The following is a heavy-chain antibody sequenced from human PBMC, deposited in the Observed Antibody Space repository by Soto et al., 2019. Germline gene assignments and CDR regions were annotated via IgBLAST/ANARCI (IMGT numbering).Heavy chain of an antibody. Sequence: QVQLVESGGGVVQTGRSLRLSCAASGFTFSSYGMHWVRQAPGKGLEWVAVISYDGSNKYYADSVKGRFTISRDNSKNTLYLQMNSLRAEDTAVYYCANTYGSNNYYFDYWGQGTLVTVSS. CDR2: ISYDGSNK. D-gene: IGHD3-10*01. V-gene: IGHV3-30*18. CDR3: ANTYGSNNYYFDY. J-gene: IGHJ4*02. CDR1: GFTFSSYG.